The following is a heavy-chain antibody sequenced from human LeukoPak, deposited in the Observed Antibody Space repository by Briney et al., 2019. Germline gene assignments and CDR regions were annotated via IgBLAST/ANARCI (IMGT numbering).Heavy chain of an antibody. CDR2: IHHDGTT. V-gene: IGHV4-34*01. D-gene: IGHD2-8*01. Sequence: SETLSLTRVAHGGSFNGYYWSWIRQPPGKGREWIGEIHHDGTTKYNPSLKRRVGLVVDTSTHQFYLTLTSVTAADTAVYFCARLRPNGVTRTGPSYWGQGTLVTVSS. CDR1: GGSFNGYY. J-gene: IGHJ4*02. CDR3: ARLRPNGVTRTGPSY.